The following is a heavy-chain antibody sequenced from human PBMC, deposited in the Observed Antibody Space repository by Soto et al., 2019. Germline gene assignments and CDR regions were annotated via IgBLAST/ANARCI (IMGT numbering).Heavy chain of an antibody. J-gene: IGHJ5*02. V-gene: IGHV1-58*01. D-gene: IGHD3-22*01. Sequence: ASVKVSCKASGFTFTSSAVQWVRQARGQRLEWIGWIVVGSGNTNYAQKFQERVTITRDMSTSTAYMELSSLRSEDTAVYYCEAWKNLIVVDNWLDPCGQGPLVTVYS. CDR1: GFTFTSSA. CDR3: EAWKNLIVVDNWLDP. CDR2: IVVGSGNT.